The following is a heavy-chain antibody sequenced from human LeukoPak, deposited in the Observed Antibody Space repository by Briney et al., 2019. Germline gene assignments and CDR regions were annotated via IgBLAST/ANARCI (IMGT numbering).Heavy chain of an antibody. CDR3: AKGHLINSIAAAALDY. V-gene: IGHV3-23*01. Sequence: GGSLRLSCAASGFTFSSYAMSWVRQAPGKGLEWVSVISASGGSTYYADSVKGRFTISRDNSKNTLYLQMNSLRAEDTAVYHCAKGHLINSIAAAALDYWGQGTLVTVSS. CDR1: GFTFSSYA. CDR2: ISASGGST. D-gene: IGHD6-13*01. J-gene: IGHJ4*02.